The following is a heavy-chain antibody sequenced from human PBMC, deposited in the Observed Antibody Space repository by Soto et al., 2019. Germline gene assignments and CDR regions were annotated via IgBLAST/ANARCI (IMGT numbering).Heavy chain of an antibody. CDR2: IKQDGSEK. CDR3: ASHNYDFWSGSPY. J-gene: IGHJ4*02. V-gene: IGHV3-7*01. Sequence: GGSLRLSCAASGFTFSSYWMSWVRQAPGKGLEWVANIKQDGSEKYYVDSVKGRFTISRDNAKNSLYLQMNSLRAEDTAVYYCASHNYDFWSGSPYWGQGTLVTVSS. CDR1: GFTFSSYW. D-gene: IGHD3-3*01.